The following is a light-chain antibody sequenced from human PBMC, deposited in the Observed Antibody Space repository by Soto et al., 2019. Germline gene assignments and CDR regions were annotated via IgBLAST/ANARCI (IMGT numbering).Light chain of an antibody. CDR2: AEF. J-gene: IGKJ3*01. V-gene: IGKV1-27*01. CDR1: QGISDY. CDR3: QNYYSAPFT. Sequence: DIQMTQSPSSLSAFLGDRVTITCRASQGISDYLVWYQQKPGKVPKLLIYAEFTLQSGVPPRFSGTGSGTDFPLTISSLQPEDVATYDCQNYYSAPFTSGPGTKVDIQ.